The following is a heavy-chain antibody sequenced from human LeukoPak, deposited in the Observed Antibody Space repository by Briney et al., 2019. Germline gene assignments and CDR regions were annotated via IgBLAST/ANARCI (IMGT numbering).Heavy chain of an antibody. CDR3: ARSGGDSSGWPLIDY. Sequence: GASVKVSCKASGGTFSSYAISWVRQAPGQGLEWMGGIIPIFGTANYAQKFQGRVTITADESTSTAYMELSSLRSEDTAVYYCARSGGDSSGWPLIDYWGQGTLVTVSS. J-gene: IGHJ4*02. CDR1: GGTFSSYA. CDR2: IIPIFGTA. V-gene: IGHV1-69*13. D-gene: IGHD6-19*01.